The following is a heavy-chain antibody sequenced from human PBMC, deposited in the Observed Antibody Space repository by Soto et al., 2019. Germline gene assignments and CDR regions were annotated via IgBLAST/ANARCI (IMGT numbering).Heavy chain of an antibody. CDR2: ISATGGGT. J-gene: IGHJ5*01. V-gene: IGHV3-23*01. Sequence: GGSLRLSCAASGFKFSSHAMSWVRQAPGKGLEWVSLISATGGGTYYADSVKGRFTISRDNSDNTLYLQVHSLRAEDTAVYYCAKDRRAGGNSAFYFDFWGQGAQVTVSS. CDR3: AKDRRAGGNSAFYFDF. D-gene: IGHD3-16*01. CDR1: GFKFSSHA.